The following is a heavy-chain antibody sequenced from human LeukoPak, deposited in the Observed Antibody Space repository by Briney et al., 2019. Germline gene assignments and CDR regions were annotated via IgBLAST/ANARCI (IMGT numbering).Heavy chain of an antibody. Sequence: SQTLSLTCAVSGGSISSGGYSWSWIRQPPGKGLEWIGYIYYSGNTYYNPSLKSRVTMAVDTSKNQFSLRLSSVTAADTAVYYCARSSGSYYTWAYYSDSWGQGTLVTVSS. CDR1: GGSISSGGYS. J-gene: IGHJ4*02. V-gene: IGHV4-30-2*05. D-gene: IGHD3-10*01. CDR2: IYYSGNT. CDR3: ARSSGSYYTWAYYSDS.